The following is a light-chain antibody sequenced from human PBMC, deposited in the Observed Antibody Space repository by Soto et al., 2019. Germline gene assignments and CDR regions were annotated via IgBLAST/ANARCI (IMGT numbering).Light chain of an antibody. V-gene: IGKV1-39*01. CDR1: HIVSSY. CDR3: QQSYSRPLT. CDR2: AVS. Sequence: DIQLTQSPSFLSASVGDRAAIACRASHIVSSYLNWYQHKPGKAPKLLIYAVSNLQSGVPSRFSGSGSGTDFTLTSSSLQPEDFATYYCQQSYSRPLTFGGGTKVDIK. J-gene: IGKJ4*01.